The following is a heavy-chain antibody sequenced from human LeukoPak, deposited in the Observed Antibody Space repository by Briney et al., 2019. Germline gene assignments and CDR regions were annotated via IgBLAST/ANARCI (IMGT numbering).Heavy chain of an antibody. CDR1: GYTFTSYG. D-gene: IGHD1-1*01. Sequence: ASVKVSCKASGYTFTSYGITWVRQAPGQGLEWMGWISAYNGNTNYAQKFQGRVTMTTDRSTSTAYMELRSLRSVDTAVYYCARAPERLGWFDPWGQGTLVPVSS. J-gene: IGHJ5*02. CDR3: ARAPERLGWFDP. V-gene: IGHV1-18*01. CDR2: ISAYNGNT.